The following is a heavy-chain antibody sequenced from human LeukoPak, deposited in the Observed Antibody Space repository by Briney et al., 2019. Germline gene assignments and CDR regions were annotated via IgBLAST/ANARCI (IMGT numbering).Heavy chain of an antibody. CDR3: ARLRLWFGELAAAFDY. V-gene: IGHV4-61*01. J-gene: IGHJ4*02. Sequence: SETLSLTCTVSGGSASSGSYYWSWIRQPPGKGLEWIGYIYYSGSTNYNPSLKSRVTISVDTSKNQFSLKLSSVTAADTAVYYCARLRLWFGELAAAFDYWGQGTLVTVSS. CDR1: GGSASSGSYY. D-gene: IGHD3-10*01. CDR2: IYYSGST.